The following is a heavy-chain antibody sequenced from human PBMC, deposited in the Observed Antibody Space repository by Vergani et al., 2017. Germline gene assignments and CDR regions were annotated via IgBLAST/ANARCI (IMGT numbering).Heavy chain of an antibody. V-gene: IGHV1-18*01. CDR3: ARDVAARYYYYMDV. Sequence: QVQLVQSGAEVKKPGASVKVSCKASGGTFSSYAISWVRQAPGQGLEWMGWISAYNGNTNYAQKLQGRVTMTTDTSTSTAYMELRSLRSDDTAVYYCARDVAARYYYYMDVWGKGTTVTVSS. CDR1: GGTFSSYA. D-gene: IGHD2-21*01. CDR2: ISAYNGNT. J-gene: IGHJ6*03.